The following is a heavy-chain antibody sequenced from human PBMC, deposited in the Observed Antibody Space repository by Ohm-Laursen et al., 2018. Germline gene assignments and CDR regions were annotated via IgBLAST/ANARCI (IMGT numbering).Heavy chain of an antibody. Sequence: GTPSLTCAVYGGSFSGYYWSWIRQPPGKGLEWIGEINHSGSTNYNPSLKSRVTISVDTSKNQFSLKLSSVTAADTAVYYCARVNCSSTSCHNTDYWGQGTLVTVSS. J-gene: IGHJ4*02. CDR1: GGSFSGYY. V-gene: IGHV4-34*01. CDR2: INHSGST. CDR3: ARVNCSSTSCHNTDY. D-gene: IGHD2-2*02.